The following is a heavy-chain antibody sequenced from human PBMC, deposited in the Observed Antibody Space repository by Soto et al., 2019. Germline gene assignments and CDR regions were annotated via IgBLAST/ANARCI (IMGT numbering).Heavy chain of an antibody. CDR1: GGTFSSYA. CDR3: AYTVAGIPPRI. D-gene: IGHD6-19*01. V-gene: IGHV1-69*13. J-gene: IGHJ3*02. Sequence: SVKVSCKASGGTFSSYAISWVRQAPGQGLEWMGGIIPIFGTADYAQKFQGRVTITADESTSTGNMELSSLRSEDTAVYYCAYTVAGIPPRIWGQGTMVTVSS. CDR2: IIPIFGTA.